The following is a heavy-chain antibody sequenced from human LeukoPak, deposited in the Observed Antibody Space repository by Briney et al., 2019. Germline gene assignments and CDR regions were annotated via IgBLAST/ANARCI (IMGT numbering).Heavy chain of an antibody. CDR1: GFTFSSYG. D-gene: IGHD6-19*01. V-gene: IGHV3-33*06. CDR2: IWYDGSNK. Sequence: HSGGSLRLSCAASGFTFSSYGMPWVRQAPGKGLEWVAVIWYDGSNKYHADSVKGRFTISRDNSKNTLYLQMNSLRAEDTAVYYCAKDIASGWYGDSAFDIWGQGTMVTVSS. J-gene: IGHJ3*02. CDR3: AKDIASGWYGDSAFDI.